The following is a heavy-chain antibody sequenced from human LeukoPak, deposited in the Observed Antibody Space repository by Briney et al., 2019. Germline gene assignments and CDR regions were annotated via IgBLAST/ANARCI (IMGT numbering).Heavy chain of an antibody. CDR1: GFTFSSYA. J-gene: IGHJ3*02. CDR2: ISYDGSNK. CDR3: ARAANAFDI. V-gene: IGHV3-30*04. Sequence: PGRSLTLSCAASGFTFSSYAMHWVRQAPGKGLEWVAVISYDGSNKYYADSVEGRFTISRDNSKNTLYLQMNSLRAEDTAVYYCARAANAFDIWGQGTMVTVS.